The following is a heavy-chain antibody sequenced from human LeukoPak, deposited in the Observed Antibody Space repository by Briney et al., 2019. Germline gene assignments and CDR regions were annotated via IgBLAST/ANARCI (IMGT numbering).Heavy chain of an antibody. D-gene: IGHD6-13*01. V-gene: IGHV3-48*03. CDR3: AGGHSSSAFYY. J-gene: IGHJ4*02. CDR2: ISSSGSTI. CDR1: GFTFSSYE. Sequence: GGSLRLSCAASGFTFSSYEMNWVRQAPGKGLEWVSYISSSGSTIYYADSVKGRFTISRDNAKNSLYLQMNSLRAEDTAVYYCAGGHSSSAFYYWGQGTLVTVSS.